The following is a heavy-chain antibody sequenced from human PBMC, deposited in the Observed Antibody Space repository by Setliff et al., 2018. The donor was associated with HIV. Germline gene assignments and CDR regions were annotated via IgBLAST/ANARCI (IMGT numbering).Heavy chain of an antibody. CDR3: AKDGPTVIEGSYMDV. Sequence: GASVKVSCKASGNSFHSYAFSWVRQAPGQGLEWMGGIIPMFGSANYAKKFQGRVTITADESTITVYMEVSGLRFEDTAVYFCAKDGPTVIEGSYMDVWGKGTTVTVSS. CDR2: IIPMFGSA. V-gene: IGHV1-69*13. D-gene: IGHD4-4*01. J-gene: IGHJ6*03. CDR1: GNSFHSYA.